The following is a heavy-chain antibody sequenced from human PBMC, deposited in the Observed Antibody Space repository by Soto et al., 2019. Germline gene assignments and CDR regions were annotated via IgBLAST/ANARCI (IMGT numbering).Heavy chain of an antibody. CDR1: GHTFTSYG. CDR3: ARESITIFGVVIKGYYYYGMDV. CDR2: ISAYNGNT. J-gene: IGHJ6*02. D-gene: IGHD3-3*01. V-gene: IGHV1-18*04. Sequence: QVQLVQSGAEVKKPGASVKVSCKASGHTFTSYGISWVRQAPGQGLEWIGWISAYNGNTNYAQKLQGRVTMTTDTSTSTAYMELRSLRSDDTAVYYCARESITIFGVVIKGYYYYGMDVWGQGTTVTVSS.